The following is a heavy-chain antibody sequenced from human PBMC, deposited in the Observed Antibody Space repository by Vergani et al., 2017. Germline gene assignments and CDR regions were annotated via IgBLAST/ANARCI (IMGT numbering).Heavy chain of an antibody. D-gene: IGHD3/OR15-3a*01. Sequence: QVQLQQWGAGLLKPSETLSLTCAVYGRSFSGYYWSWIRQPPGKGLEWMGEINHSGSTNYNPSLKSRVTISVDSSKNQFSLTLSSVTAADTAVYYCARILVWVLGAFDIWGQGTMVTVSS. V-gene: IGHV4-34*01. J-gene: IGHJ3*02. CDR3: ARILVWVLGAFDI. CDR2: INHSGST. CDR1: GRSFSGYY.